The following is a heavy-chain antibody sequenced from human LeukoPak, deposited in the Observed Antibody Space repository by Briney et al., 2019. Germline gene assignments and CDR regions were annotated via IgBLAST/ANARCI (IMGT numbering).Heavy chain of an antibody. CDR2: ISWNSGSI. CDR1: GFMFNDYA. V-gene: IGHV3-9*01. D-gene: IGHD5-18*01. Sequence: PGGSLRLSCAPSGFMFNDYAMHWVRHASGKGLEWVSGISWNSGSIGYADSVKGRFTISRDNAKNSLYLQMNSLRAEDTALYYCAKGGSDTAMVYYFDYWGQGTLVTVSS. CDR3: AKGGSDTAMVYYFDY. J-gene: IGHJ4*02.